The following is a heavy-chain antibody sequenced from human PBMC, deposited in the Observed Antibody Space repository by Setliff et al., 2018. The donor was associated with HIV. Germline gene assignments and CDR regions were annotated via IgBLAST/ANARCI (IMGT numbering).Heavy chain of an antibody. Sequence: SETLSLTCTVSGDSITSGTYYWSWIRQPAGMRLEWIGHISTSGTTYNPSLRGRVTISLDTSKTQLSLSLTSVTAADTAMYYCARRGKTENSYVLNWFDPWGQGILVTVSS. CDR1: GDSITSGTYY. CDR3: ARRGKTENSYVLNWFDP. CDR2: ISTSGT. V-gene: IGHV4-61*09. J-gene: IGHJ5*02. D-gene: IGHD5-18*01.